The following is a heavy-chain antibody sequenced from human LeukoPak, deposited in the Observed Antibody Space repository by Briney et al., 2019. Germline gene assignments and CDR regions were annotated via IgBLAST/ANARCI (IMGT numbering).Heavy chain of an antibody. V-gene: IGHV1-8*03. Sequence: GAPVKVSCKASGYTFTSYDINWVRQATGQGLEWMGWMTPNSGYTGYAQKFQGRVTITRNTSITTAYMELSSLRFEDTAVYYCARGRDGYNFGYFDLWGRGTLVTVSS. CDR3: ARGRDGYNFGYFDL. CDR1: GYTFTSYD. D-gene: IGHD5-24*01. CDR2: MTPNSGYT. J-gene: IGHJ2*01.